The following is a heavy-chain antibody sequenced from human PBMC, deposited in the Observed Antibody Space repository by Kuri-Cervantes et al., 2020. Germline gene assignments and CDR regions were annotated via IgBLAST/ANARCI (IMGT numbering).Heavy chain of an antibody. J-gene: IGHJ3*02. CDR3: ARATNLTTVTANDAFDI. Sequence: ASVKVSCKASGYTFTGYYMHWVRQAPGQGLEWMGWINPNSGGTNYAQKFQGWVTTTRDTSISTAYMELSRLRSDDTAVYYCARATNLTTVTANDAFDIWGQGTMVTVSS. D-gene: IGHD4-17*01. CDR2: INPNSGGT. V-gene: IGHV1-2*04. CDR1: GYTFTGYY.